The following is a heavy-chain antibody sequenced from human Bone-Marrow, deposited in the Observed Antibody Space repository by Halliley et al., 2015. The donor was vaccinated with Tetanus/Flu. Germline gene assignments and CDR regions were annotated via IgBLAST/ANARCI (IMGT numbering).Heavy chain of an antibody. Sequence: SVTDFGGNTKYAESVEGRFTVSRDNSKNTLYLQMNSLRGDDTAVYYCARNKASSWADALDIWGQGTMVTVSS. J-gene: IGHJ3*02. CDR2: TDFGGNT. D-gene: IGHD6-13*01. V-gene: IGHV3-53*01. CDR3: ARNKASSWADALDI.